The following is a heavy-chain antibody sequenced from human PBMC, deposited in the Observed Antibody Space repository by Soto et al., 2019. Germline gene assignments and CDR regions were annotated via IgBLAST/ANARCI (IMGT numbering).Heavy chain of an antibody. Sequence: PSETLSLTCTVSGGSISSYYWSWVRQPPGKGLEWIGYIYYSGSTYYNPSLKSRVTISVDTSKNQFSLKLSSVTAADTAVYYCARGAPHDYDFWSGYYFWFDPWGQGTLVTVSS. CDR2: IYYSGST. D-gene: IGHD3-3*01. CDR3: ARGAPHDYDFWSGYYFWFDP. V-gene: IGHV4-59*12. J-gene: IGHJ5*02. CDR1: GGSISSYY.